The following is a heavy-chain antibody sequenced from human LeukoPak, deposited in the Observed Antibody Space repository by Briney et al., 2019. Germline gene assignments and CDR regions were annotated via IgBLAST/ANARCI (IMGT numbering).Heavy chain of an antibody. CDR3: ATEGTYYYGMGV. Sequence: PGGPLRLSCAASGFTFSSYSMNWVRQAPGKGLEWVSSISSSSSYIYYADSVKGRFTISRDNAKNSLYLQMNSLRAEDTAVYYCATEGTYYYGMGVWGKGTTVTVSS. CDR1: GFTFSSYS. J-gene: IGHJ6*04. CDR2: ISSSSSYI. D-gene: IGHD3-10*01. V-gene: IGHV3-21*01.